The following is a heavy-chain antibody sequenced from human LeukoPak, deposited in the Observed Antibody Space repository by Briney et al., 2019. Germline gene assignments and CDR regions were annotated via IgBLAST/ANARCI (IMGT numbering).Heavy chain of an antibody. Sequence: GGSLRLSCTASGFTFSSYGMHWVRQAPGKGLEWVAVIRYDGSNKYYADSVKGRFTISGDNSKNTLYLQMNSLRAEDTAVYYCAREGPTVTTPDFDYWGQGTLVTVSS. D-gene: IGHD4-17*01. CDR2: IRYDGSNK. V-gene: IGHV3-33*08. CDR1: GFTFSSYG. CDR3: AREGPTVTTPDFDY. J-gene: IGHJ4*02.